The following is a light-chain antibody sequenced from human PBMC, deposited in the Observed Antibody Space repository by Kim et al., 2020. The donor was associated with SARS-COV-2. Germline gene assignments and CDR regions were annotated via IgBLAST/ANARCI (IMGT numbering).Light chain of an antibody. J-gene: IGLJ1*01. CDR2: KDG. CDR3: QSADSSGTYV. V-gene: IGLV3-25*03. CDR1: DLPEQH. Sequence: VSPGQTATITCSGDDLPEQHASWYQQKSGQAPCLVIYKDGERPSGIPERFSGSSSGTTVTLTISGVQAEDDSDYYCQSADSSGTYVFGSGTKVTVL.